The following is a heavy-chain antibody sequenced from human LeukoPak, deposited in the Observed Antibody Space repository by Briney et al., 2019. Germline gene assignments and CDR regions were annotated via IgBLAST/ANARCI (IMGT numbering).Heavy chain of an antibody. J-gene: IGHJ4*02. V-gene: IGHV3-21*01. CDR3: ATSPTYPPDY. Sequence: GGSLRLSCAASGFTFNSYSMNWVCQAPGKGLEWVSSISGSGSYIYYADSLRGRFTMSRDNAKNSLYLQMNSLRAEDTAVYYCATSPTYPPDYWGQGTLVTVSS. CDR1: GFTFNSYS. CDR2: ISGSGSYI.